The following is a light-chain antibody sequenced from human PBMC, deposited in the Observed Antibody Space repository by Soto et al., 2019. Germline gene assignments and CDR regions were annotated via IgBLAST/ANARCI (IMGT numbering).Light chain of an antibody. CDR2: GAS. J-gene: IGKJ1*01. V-gene: IGKV1-27*01. CDR1: QGIRNY. CDR3: QKYNSAPQT. Sequence: DIQMTQSPSSLSASVGDRVTITCRASQGIRNYLAWYQQKPGKVPKLLIYGASTLQSAVPSRFSGSGSGTDFTLTISSLQPEDVATYYCQKYNSAPQTFGQGTKVEIK.